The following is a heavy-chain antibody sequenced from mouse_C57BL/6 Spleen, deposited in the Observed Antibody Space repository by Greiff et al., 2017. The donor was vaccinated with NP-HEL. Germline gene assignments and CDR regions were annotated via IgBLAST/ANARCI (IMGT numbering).Heavy chain of an antibody. CDR3: ARRGIITTVVEWYFDV. CDR2: IYPRSGNT. J-gene: IGHJ1*03. CDR1: GYTFTSYG. V-gene: IGHV1-81*01. D-gene: IGHD1-1*01. Sequence: QVHVKQSGAELARPGASVKLSCKASGYTFTSYGISWVKQRTGQGLEWIGEIYPRSGNTYYNEKFKGKATLTADKSSSTAYMELRSLTSEDSAVYFCARRGIITTVVEWYFDVWGTGTTVTVSS.